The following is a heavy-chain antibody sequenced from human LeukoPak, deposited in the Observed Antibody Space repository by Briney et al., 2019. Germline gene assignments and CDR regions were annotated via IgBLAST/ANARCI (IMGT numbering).Heavy chain of an antibody. CDR1: GYTFTSYD. Sequence: GASVKVSCKASGYTFTSYDINWVRQATGQGLEWMGWMNPNSGNTGYAQKFQGRVTITRNTSISTAYMELSSLRSEDTAVYYCARRFADYYYYYYMDVWGKGTTVTVS. CDR3: ARRFADYYYYYYMDV. J-gene: IGHJ6*03. D-gene: IGHD3-16*01. CDR2: MNPNSGNT. V-gene: IGHV1-8*03.